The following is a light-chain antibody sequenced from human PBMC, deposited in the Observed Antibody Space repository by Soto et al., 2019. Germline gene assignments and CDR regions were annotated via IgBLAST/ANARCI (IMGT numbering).Light chain of an antibody. V-gene: IGLV1-40*01. J-gene: IGLJ1*01. CDR3: QSYASGVTGNV. CDR2: STT. Sequence: QTVLTQQPSVSGAPGQSVPLSCTGGSSNNGAGFDVHGYQQVPGTAPTLVLYSTTARPSWVPDRFNGSRSGSSGSLAITGLPTYDDADYDCQSYASGVTGNVVGNGTKVTVL. CDR1: SSNNGAGFD.